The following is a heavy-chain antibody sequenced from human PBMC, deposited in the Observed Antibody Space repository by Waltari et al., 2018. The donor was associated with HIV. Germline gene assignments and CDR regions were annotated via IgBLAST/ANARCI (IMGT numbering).Heavy chain of an antibody. CDR1: GFTFSEHY. J-gene: IGHJ3*01. CDR2: VRTKGGRYPT. V-gene: IGHV3-72*01. D-gene: IGHD1-20*01. Sequence: EVKLVESGGTLVQPGGSLRLSCAASGFTFSEHYMDWVRQAPGKGLEWVGRVRTKGGRYPTDYAASVRDRFTISREDSKNSLYLQMNSLKTEDTAVYYCAPHITRVTSAFAVWGQGTMVTVSS. CDR3: APHITRVTSAFAV.